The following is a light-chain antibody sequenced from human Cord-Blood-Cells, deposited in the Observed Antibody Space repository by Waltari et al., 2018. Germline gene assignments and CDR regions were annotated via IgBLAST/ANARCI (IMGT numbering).Light chain of an antibody. Sequence: SYVLTQPPSVSVAPGTTARITCGGNDIGSTSVHRYQQKPGQAPGLVIYYDSDRPSGIPERFSGSNSGNTATLTISRVEAGDEADYYCQVWDSSSDHYVFGTGTKVTVL. J-gene: IGLJ1*01. V-gene: IGLV3-21*04. CDR2: YDS. CDR1: DIGSTS. CDR3: QVWDSSSDHYV.